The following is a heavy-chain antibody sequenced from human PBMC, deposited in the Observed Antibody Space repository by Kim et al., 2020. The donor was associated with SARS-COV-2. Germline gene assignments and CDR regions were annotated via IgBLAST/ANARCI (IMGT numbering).Heavy chain of an antibody. V-gene: IGHV3-74*03. CDR1: GFTFSNSW. CDR2: TNSRGSNF. D-gene: IGHD2-21*01. Sequence: GGSLRLSCAASGFTFSNSWIHWVRQAPGKGLEWVSHTNSRGSNFTYAYSASGRFTFTSDKANNKVYAHMHMLSAEDTAMDVCTRGYCGGTGWYHLDSWG. J-gene: IGHJ5*01. CDR3: TRGYCGGTGWYHLDS.